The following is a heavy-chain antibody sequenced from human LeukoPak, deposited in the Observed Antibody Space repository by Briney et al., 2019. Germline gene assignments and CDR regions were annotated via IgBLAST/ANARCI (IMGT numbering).Heavy chain of an antibody. CDR3: ARDSTGGGYFDY. J-gene: IGHJ4*02. CDR1: GYTFTSYD. D-gene: IGHD1-1*01. Sequence: ASVKVSCKASGYTFTSYDINWVRQATGQGLEWMGIINPSGGSTSYAQKFQGRVTITTDESTSTAYMELSSLRSEDTAVYYCARDSTGGGYFDYWGQGTLVTVSS. V-gene: IGHV1-46*01. CDR2: INPSGGST.